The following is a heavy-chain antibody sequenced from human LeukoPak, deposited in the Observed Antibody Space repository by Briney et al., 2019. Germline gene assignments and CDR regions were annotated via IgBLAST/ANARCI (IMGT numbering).Heavy chain of an antibody. CDR2: IYYSGST. Sequence: SETLSLTCTVSGGSISSSSYYWGWIRQPPGKGLEWIGSIYYSGSTYYNPSLKSRVTISVDTSKNQFSLKLSSVTAADTAVYYCARSWGCSNYVRDWFDPWGQGTLVTVSS. J-gene: IGHJ5*02. D-gene: IGHD4-11*01. CDR3: ARSWGCSNYVRDWFDP. V-gene: IGHV4-39*01. CDR1: GGSISSSSYY.